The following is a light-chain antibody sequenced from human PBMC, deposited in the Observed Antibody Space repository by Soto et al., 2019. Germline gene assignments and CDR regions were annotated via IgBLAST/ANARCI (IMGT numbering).Light chain of an antibody. CDR3: QQRSSWPYT. V-gene: IGKV3-11*01. Sequence: EIVLTQSPATLSLSPGERATLPCRASQSVSGYLAWYQQKPGQAPRLLIYDATNRATGITARFSGSGSGTDFTLTISSLEPEDFAVYYCQQRSSWPYTFGHGTKLEIK. CDR2: DAT. J-gene: IGKJ2*01. CDR1: QSVSGY.